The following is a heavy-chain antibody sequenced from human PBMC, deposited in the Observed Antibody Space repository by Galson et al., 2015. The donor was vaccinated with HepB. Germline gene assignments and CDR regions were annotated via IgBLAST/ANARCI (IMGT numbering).Heavy chain of an antibody. CDR1: GFTVSSNY. D-gene: IGHD6-13*01. J-gene: IGHJ4*02. CDR3: ARGTFSSSWYFDC. CDR2: MYSGYSGGNT. Sequence: SLRLSCAASGFTVSSNYMSWVRQAPGKGLEWVSVMYSGYSGGNTYYADSVKDRFTISSDNSKNTLYLQMNSLRAEDTAVYYCARGTFSSSWYFDCWGQGTLVTVSS. V-gene: IGHV3-53*01.